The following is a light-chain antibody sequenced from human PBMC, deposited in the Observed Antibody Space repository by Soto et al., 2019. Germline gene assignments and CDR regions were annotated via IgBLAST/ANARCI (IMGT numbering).Light chain of an antibody. Sequence: DIQMTQSPSSLSASVGDRVTISCRASQDISNWLSWCQQKPGKAPKLLIFNASHLETGVPSRFSGSRSGTDFTFTISGLQPEDFATYYCQQFDDLPYTFGQGTKLEI. CDR3: QQFDDLPYT. CDR2: NAS. J-gene: IGKJ2*01. CDR1: QDISNW. V-gene: IGKV1-33*01.